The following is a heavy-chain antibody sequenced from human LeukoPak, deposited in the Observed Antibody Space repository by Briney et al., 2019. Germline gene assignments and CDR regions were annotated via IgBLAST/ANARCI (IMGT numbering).Heavy chain of an antibody. D-gene: IGHD6-19*01. CDR2: ISPNSGDT. CDR3: ATESSGWFGYFDY. CDR1: GYIFTGYY. J-gene: IGHJ4*02. Sequence: ASVKVSCKASGYIFTGYYIHWVRLAPGQGLEWMGRISPNSGDTNYAQKFQGRVTMTEDTSTDTAYMELSSLRSEDTAVYYCATESSGWFGYFDYWGQGTLVTVSS. V-gene: IGHV1-2*06.